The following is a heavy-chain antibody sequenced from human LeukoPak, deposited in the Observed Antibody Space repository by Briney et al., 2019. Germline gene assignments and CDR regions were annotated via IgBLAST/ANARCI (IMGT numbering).Heavy chain of an antibody. J-gene: IGHJ6*04. CDR1: GFPFSSYA. CDR3: AKCVDDFYYYGMDV. CDR2: ISGSGGST. Sequence: GGSLRLSCAASGFPFSSYAMSWVRQAPGKGLEWVSAISGSGGSTYYADSVKGRFTISRDNSKNTLYLQMNSLRAEDTAVYYCAKCVDDFYYYGMDVWGKGTTVTVSS. V-gene: IGHV3-23*01.